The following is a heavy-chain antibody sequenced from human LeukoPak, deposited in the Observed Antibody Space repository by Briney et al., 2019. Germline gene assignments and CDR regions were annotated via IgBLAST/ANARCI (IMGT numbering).Heavy chain of an antibody. CDR2: TYYRSKCYY. CDR3: ARAKVGNWFDP. CDR1: GDTVSSNSAA. D-gene: IGHD1-26*01. J-gene: IGHJ5*02. Sequence: SQTLSLTCAISGDTVSSNSAAWIWIGQSPSRGLEWMGWTYYRSKCYYDYALSLKSRLTINPDTSKNQFSLQLNSVTPEDTAMYYCARAKVGNWFDPWGQGTLVIVSS. V-gene: IGHV6-1*01.